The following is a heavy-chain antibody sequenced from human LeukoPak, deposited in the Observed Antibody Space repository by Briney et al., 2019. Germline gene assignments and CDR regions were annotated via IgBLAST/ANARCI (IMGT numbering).Heavy chain of an antibody. CDR1: GFTFSGSS. CDR3: SRYVDTPLDY. CDR2: IRSKANSYAT. V-gene: IGHV3-73*01. D-gene: IGHD5-18*01. Sequence: GGSLRLSCAASGFTFSGSSIHWVRQASGKGLEWVGRIRSKANSYATAYAASVAGRFTISRDDSQNTAYLQMNSLKTEDAAVYYCSRYVDTPLDYWSQGALVTVSS. J-gene: IGHJ4*02.